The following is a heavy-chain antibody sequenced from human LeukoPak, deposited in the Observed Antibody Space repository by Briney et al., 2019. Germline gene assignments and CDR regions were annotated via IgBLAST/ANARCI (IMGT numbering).Heavy chain of an antibody. CDR1: GGSISSYY. Sequence: SETLSLTCTVSGGSISSYYWSWIRQPAGKGLEWIGRIYTSGSTNYNPSLKSRVTISVDTSKNQFSLKLSSVTAADTAVYYCARVYNFWSGNGMDVWGQGTTVTVSS. CDR3: ARVYNFWSGNGMDV. CDR2: IYTSGST. D-gene: IGHD3-3*01. V-gene: IGHV4-4*07. J-gene: IGHJ6*02.